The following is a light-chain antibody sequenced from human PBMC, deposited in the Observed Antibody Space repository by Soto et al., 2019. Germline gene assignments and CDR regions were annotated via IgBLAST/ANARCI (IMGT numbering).Light chain of an antibody. Sequence: DIQMTQSPSSVSASVGDTVTITCRASQGVGVWLGWYQQKPGKAPHLLIYAASSLQSGVPSRFSGSGSGTDFTLTISSLQPEDFATYYCQQSYSTAWTFGQGTKVDIK. CDR1: QGVGVW. V-gene: IGKV1-12*01. CDR2: AAS. CDR3: QQSYSTAWT. J-gene: IGKJ1*01.